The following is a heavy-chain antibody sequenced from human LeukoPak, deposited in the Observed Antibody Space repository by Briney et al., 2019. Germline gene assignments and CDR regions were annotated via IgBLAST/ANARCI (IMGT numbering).Heavy chain of an antibody. J-gene: IGHJ4*02. Sequence: SETLSLTCTVSGGSISSYYWGWIRQPPGKGLEWIGSIYYSGSTYYNPSLKSRVTISVDTSKNQFSLKLSSVTAADTAVYYCAREGYSSSWYVLGYFDYWGQGTLVTVSS. D-gene: IGHD6-13*01. V-gene: IGHV4-39*02. CDR1: GGSISSYY. CDR3: AREGYSSSWYVLGYFDY. CDR2: IYYSGST.